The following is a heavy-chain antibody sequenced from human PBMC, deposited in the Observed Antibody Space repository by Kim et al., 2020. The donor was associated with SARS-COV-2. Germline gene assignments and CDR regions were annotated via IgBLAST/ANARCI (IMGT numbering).Heavy chain of an antibody. CDR3: ARAGVTYYYDSSGYYIDY. V-gene: IGHV3-11*06. Sequence: GSLRLSCAASGFTFSDYYMSWIRQAPGKGLEWVSYISSSSSYTNYADSVKGRFTISRDNAKNSLYLQMNSLRAEDTAVYYCARAGVTYYYDSSGYYIDYWGQGTLVTVSS. D-gene: IGHD3-22*01. CDR1: GFTFSDYY. J-gene: IGHJ4*02. CDR2: ISSSSSYT.